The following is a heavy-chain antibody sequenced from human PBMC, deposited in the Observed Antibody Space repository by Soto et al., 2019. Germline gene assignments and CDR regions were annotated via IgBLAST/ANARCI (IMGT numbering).Heavy chain of an antibody. CDR3: ARDLLGVVAATTGLAFDI. CDR2: INPNSGGT. J-gene: IGHJ3*02. Sequence: QVQLVQSGAEVKKPGASVKVSCKASGYTFTGYYMHWVRQAPGQGLEWMGWINPNSGGTNYAQKFQGWVTMTRDTSISTAYMELSRLRSDDTAVYYCARDLLGVVAATTGLAFDIWGQGTMVTVSS. V-gene: IGHV1-2*04. CDR1: GYTFTGYY. D-gene: IGHD2-15*01.